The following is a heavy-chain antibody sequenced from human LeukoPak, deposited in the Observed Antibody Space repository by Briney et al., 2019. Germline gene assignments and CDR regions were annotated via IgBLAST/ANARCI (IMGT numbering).Heavy chain of an antibody. CDR3: ARVGSSGFVVVPAAKAPFDY. CDR2: INSDGSST. J-gene: IGHJ4*02. CDR1: GFTFSSYW. D-gene: IGHD2-2*01. Sequence: GGSLRLSCAASGFTFSSYWMHWVRQAPGEGLVWVSRINSDGSSTSYADSVKGRFTISRDNAKNTLYLQMNSLRAEDTAVYYCARVGSSGFVVVPAAKAPFDYWGQGTLVTVSS. V-gene: IGHV3-74*01.